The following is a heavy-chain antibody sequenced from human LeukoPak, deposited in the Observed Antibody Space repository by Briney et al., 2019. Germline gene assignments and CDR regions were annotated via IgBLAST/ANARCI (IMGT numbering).Heavy chain of an antibody. D-gene: IGHD2-21*02. J-gene: IGHJ4*02. V-gene: IGHV3-30*18. Sequence: GRSLRLSCAASGFIFNNYGMHWVRQAPGKGLEWVAVISYDGSNKNYADSVKGRFTISRDSSKNTVYLQMNSLRVEDTAVYYCAKDWAPYCGGDCYFNYWGQGTLVTVSS. CDR3: AKDWAPYCGGDCYFNY. CDR2: ISYDGSNK. CDR1: GFIFNNYG.